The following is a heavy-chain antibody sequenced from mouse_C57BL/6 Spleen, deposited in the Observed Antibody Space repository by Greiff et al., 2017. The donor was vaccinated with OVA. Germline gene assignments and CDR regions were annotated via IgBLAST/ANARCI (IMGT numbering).Heavy chain of an antibody. V-gene: IGHV1-7*01. CDR3: ARGRYDFYAMDY. CDR1: GYTFTSYW. Sequence: QVQLQQSGAELAKPGASVKLSCKASGYTFTSYWMHWVKQRPGQGLEWIGYINPSSGYTKYNQKFKGKATLTADKSSSTAYMQLSSLTYEDSAVYCCARGRYDFYAMDYWGQGTSVTVSS. CDR2: INPSSGYT. J-gene: IGHJ4*01.